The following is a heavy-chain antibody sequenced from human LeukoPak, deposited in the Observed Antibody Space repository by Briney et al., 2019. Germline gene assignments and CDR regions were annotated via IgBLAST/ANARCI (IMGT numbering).Heavy chain of an antibody. D-gene: IGHD6-19*01. CDR3: ARQPKRMAVADPIDY. CDR1: GGSISSSSYY. V-gene: IGHV4-39*01. CDR2: IYYSGST. Sequence: ASETLSLTCTVSGGSISSSSYYWGWIRQPPGKGLEWIGSIYYSGSTYYNPSLKSRVTISVDTSKNQFSLKLSSVTAADTAVYYCARQPKRMAVADPIDYWGQGTLVTVSS. J-gene: IGHJ4*02.